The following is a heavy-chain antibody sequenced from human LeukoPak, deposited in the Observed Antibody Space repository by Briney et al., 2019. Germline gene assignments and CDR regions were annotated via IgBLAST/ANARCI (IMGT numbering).Heavy chain of an antibody. CDR1: GGSISSYY. Sequence: SETLSLTCTVSGGSISSYYWSWIRQPAGKGLEWIGRIYTSGSTNYNPSLKSRVTMSVDTSKNQFSLKLSSVTAADTAVYYCARDWELLPEGYYYYKDVWGKGTTVTVSS. CDR3: ARDWELLPEGYYYYKDV. CDR2: IYTSGST. V-gene: IGHV4-4*07. J-gene: IGHJ6*03. D-gene: IGHD1-26*01.